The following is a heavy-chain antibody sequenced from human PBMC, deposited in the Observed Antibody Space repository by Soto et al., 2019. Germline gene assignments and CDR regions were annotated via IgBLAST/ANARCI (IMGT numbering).Heavy chain of an antibody. Sequence: QVQLVQSGAEVKEPGSSVRVSCKASGGTFDNFIMNWVRQTPGRGLEWMGGIVPMLGTPTYAEKFKGRVTISATGSTSTMYMEVTSLRSEDTXXXYCARNGTYSSSLSQYSGMDVWGQGTTVTVSS. CDR2: IVPMLGTP. D-gene: IGHD1-26*01. V-gene: IGHV1-69*01. J-gene: IGHJ6*02. CDR1: GGTFDNFI. CDR3: ARNGTYSSSLSQYSGMDV.